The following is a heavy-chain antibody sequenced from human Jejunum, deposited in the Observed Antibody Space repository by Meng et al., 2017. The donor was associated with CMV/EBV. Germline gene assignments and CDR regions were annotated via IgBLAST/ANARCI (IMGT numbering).Heavy chain of an antibody. Sequence: CAASGFTVTISYMNWVRQAPGKGLEWVSVIYSDGSTYYADSVKGRFSISRDNSKNTLYLQMNSLRAEDTAVYYCARGRGYFYGMDVWGQGTTVTVSS. CDR2: IYSDGST. CDR1: GFTVTISY. V-gene: IGHV3-53*01. CDR3: ARGRGYFYGMDV. J-gene: IGHJ6*02.